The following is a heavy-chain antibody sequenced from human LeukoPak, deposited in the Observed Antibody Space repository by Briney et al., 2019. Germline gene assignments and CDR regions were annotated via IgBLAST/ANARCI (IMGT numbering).Heavy chain of an antibody. J-gene: IGHJ4*02. CDR1: GGSICSTSDY. Sequence: SETLSLTCTVSGGSICSTSDYWGWIRQPPGKGLEWIGRMSHSGTTYYNPALKSRVTIAADTSKNQFSLKLTSVTAAATAVYYCANRGNYGYFDYWGQGTLVMVSS. D-gene: IGHD3-10*01. CDR2: MSHSGTT. V-gene: IGHV4-39*01. CDR3: ANRGNYGYFDY.